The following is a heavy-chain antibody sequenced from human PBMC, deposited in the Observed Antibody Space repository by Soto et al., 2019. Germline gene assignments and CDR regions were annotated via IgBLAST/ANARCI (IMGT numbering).Heavy chain of an antibody. CDR2: IYYSGST. Sequence: SETLSLTCTVSGGSISSYYWSWIRQPPGKGLEWIGYIYYSGSTNYNPSLKSRVTISVDTSKNQFSLKLSSVTAADTAVYYCARAAQGYCTNGVCYNYYGMDFWGQGTTVT. D-gene: IGHD2-8*01. J-gene: IGHJ6*02. V-gene: IGHV4-59*01. CDR1: GGSISSYY. CDR3: ARAAQGYCTNGVCYNYYGMDF.